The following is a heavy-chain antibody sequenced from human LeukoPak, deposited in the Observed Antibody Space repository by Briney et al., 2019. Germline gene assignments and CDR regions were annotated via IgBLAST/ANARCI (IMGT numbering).Heavy chain of an antibody. CDR1: GFTVSSNY. CDR2: ISGSGGST. D-gene: IGHD3-22*01. CDR3: AKDTDSSGFDY. J-gene: IGHJ4*02. V-gene: IGHV3-23*01. Sequence: GGSLRLSCAASGFTVSSNYMNWVRQAPGKGPEWVSAISGSGGSTYYADSVKGRFTISRDNSKNTLYLQMNSLRAEDTAVYYCAKDTDSSGFDYWGQGTLVTVSS.